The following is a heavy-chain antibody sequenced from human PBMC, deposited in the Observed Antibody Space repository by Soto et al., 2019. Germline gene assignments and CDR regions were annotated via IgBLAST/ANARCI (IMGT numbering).Heavy chain of an antibody. CDR2: ISHSGST. D-gene: IGHD5-12*01. J-gene: IGHJ4*02. V-gene: IGHV4-34*01. CDR1: GGSFSGYY. CDR3: ASGYLRLFDY. Sequence: QVQLQQWGAGLLKPSETLSLTCAVYGGSFSGYYWSWIRQPPGKGLEWIGEISHSGSTNYNPSLKSRVTISVDTSKNQFSLKLTSVTAADTAVYYCASGYLRLFDYWGQGTLVTVSS.